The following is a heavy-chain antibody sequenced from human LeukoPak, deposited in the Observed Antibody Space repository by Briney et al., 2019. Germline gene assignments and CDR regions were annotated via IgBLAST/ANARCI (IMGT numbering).Heavy chain of an antibody. CDR2: ISGSGGST. CDR3: ARSIQHMVRGAYYYYMDV. D-gene: IGHD3-10*01. J-gene: IGHJ6*03. V-gene: IGHV3-23*01. Sequence: GGSLRLSCAASGFTFSRYAMSWVSQAPGKGLEWVSAISGSGGSTYYADSVKGRFTISRDNPKHTLSLQMNSLRAEDTAVYYCARSIQHMVRGAYYYYMDVWGKGTTVTVSS. CDR1: GFTFSRYA.